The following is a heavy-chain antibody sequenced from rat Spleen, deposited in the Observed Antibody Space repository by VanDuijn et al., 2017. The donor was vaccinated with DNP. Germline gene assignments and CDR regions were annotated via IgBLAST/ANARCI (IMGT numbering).Heavy chain of an antibody. D-gene: IGHD1-7*01. J-gene: IGHJ2*01. CDR2: ISYSGGT. V-gene: IGHV3-1*01. CDR1: GYSITSNY. Sequence: EVYLQESGPGLVKPSQSLSLTCSVTGYSITSNYWGWIRKFPGNKLEYIGHISYSGGTNYNPSLKSRISITRDTSKNHFFLHLNSVTTEDTATYYCARWTRYFDYWGQGVMVTVSS. CDR3: ARWTRYFDY.